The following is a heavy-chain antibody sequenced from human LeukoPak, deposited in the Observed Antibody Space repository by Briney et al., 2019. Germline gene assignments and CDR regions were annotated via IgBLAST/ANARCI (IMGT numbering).Heavy chain of an antibody. Sequence: GGSLRLSCAASGFTFSSYEMNWVRQAPGKGLEWVSYISSSGSTIYYADSVKGRFTISRDNAKNSLYLQMNSLRAEDTAVYYCARWRVVPAATYFDYWGQGALVTVSP. D-gene: IGHD2-2*01. J-gene: IGHJ4*02. CDR1: GFTFSSYE. V-gene: IGHV3-48*03. CDR3: ARWRVVPAATYFDY. CDR2: ISSSGSTI.